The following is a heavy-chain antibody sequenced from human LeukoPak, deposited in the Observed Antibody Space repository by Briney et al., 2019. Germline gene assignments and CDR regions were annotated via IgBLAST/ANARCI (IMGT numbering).Heavy chain of an antibody. V-gene: IGHV3-48*01. Sequence: PGESLRLSCAASGFTFSSYSMNWVRQAPGKGLEWVSYISSASNTIYYADSVKGRFTISRDNAKNSLYLQMNSLRAEDTAMYYCARVRGSYSVDYWGQGTLVTVSS. CDR1: GFTFSSYS. CDR3: ARVRGSYSVDY. J-gene: IGHJ4*02. CDR2: ISSASNTI. D-gene: IGHD3-10*01.